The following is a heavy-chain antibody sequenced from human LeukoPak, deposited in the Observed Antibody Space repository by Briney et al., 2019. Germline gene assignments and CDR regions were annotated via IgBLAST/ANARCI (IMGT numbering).Heavy chain of an antibody. CDR3: ARGAVAGKRGGGFCDY. D-gene: IGHD6-19*01. Sequence: GGSLRLSCAASGFTFSSYGMHWVRHAPGKGLEWVAVISYDGSNKYYADSVKGRFTISRDNSKNTLYLQMNSLRAEDTAVYYCARGAVAGKRGGGFCDYGGQGTLVTVSS. V-gene: IGHV3-30*03. CDR1: GFTFSSYG. CDR2: ISYDGSNK. J-gene: IGHJ4*02.